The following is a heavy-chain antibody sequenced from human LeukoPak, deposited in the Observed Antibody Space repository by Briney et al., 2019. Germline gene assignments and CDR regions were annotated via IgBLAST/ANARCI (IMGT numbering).Heavy chain of an antibody. V-gene: IGHV3-9*01. Sequence: PGRSLRLSCAASGFTFADYAMHWVRQPPGKGLEWVSSISWNSGTIGYADSVKGRFTISRDNAKNSLYMEMNSLRDEDTALYYCAKDYSQLVAPAFYFDYWGQGTLVTVSS. CDR2: ISWNSGTI. J-gene: IGHJ4*02. CDR3: AKDYSQLVAPAFYFDY. D-gene: IGHD6-6*01. CDR1: GFTFADYA.